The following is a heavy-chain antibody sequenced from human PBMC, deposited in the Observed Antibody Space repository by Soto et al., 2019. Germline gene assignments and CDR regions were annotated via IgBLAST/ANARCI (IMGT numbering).Heavy chain of an antibody. CDR1: GFTFSAYC. CDR3: AKDEYYYSRSGYYIFDS. V-gene: IGHV3-30*18. CDR2: ISHDGTNK. D-gene: IGHD3-22*01. J-gene: IGHJ4*02. Sequence: GGSLRLSCEVSGFTFSAYCMHWVRQAPGKGLEWVAAISHDGTNKNYGDSVKGRFTISRDNSKKTLYLQMNSLRPEDTALYYCAKDEYYYSRSGYYIFDSWGQGTLVTVSS.